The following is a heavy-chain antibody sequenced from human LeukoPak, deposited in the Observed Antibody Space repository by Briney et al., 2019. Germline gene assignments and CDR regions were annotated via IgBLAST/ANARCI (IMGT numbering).Heavy chain of an antibody. D-gene: IGHD3-10*01. J-gene: IGHJ6*03. CDR3: ASGSGSYRTPYYYMDV. V-gene: IGHV3-53*01. Sequence: GGSLRLSCAASGFTVSSNYMSWVRQAPGKGLEWVSIIYSGGSTYYADSVKGRFTISRDNSKNTLYLQMNSLRAEDTAVYYCASGSGSYRTPYYYMDVWAKGTTVTVSS. CDR2: IYSGGST. CDR1: GFTVSSNY.